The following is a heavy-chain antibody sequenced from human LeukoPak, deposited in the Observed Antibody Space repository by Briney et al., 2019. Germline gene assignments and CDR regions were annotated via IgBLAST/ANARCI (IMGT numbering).Heavy chain of an antibody. CDR2: INQDGGEI. Sequence: GGSLRLSCAASGFTFSNSWMTWVRQAPGKGLEWVASINQDGGEIHYVDSVKGRFTISRDDSKNTAYLQMNSLKTEDTAVYYCTRRNIAAAGLQDYWGQGTLVTVSS. J-gene: IGHJ4*02. CDR1: GFTFSNSW. D-gene: IGHD6-13*01. V-gene: IGHV3-7*03. CDR3: TRRNIAAAGLQDY.